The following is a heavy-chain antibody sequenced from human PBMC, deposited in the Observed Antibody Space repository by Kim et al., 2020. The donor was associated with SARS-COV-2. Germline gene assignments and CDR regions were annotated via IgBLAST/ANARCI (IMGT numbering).Heavy chain of an antibody. CDR1: GFTFSSYG. V-gene: IGHV3-30*18. CDR3: AKDRGGYNSD. CDR2: ISYDGSNK. D-gene: IGHD5-12*01. J-gene: IGHJ4*02. Sequence: GGSLRLSCAASGFTFSSYGMNWVRQAPGKGLEWVAVISYDGSNKYYADSVKGRFTISRDNSKNTLYLQMNSLRAEDTAVYYCAKDRGGYNSDWGQGTLVTVSS.